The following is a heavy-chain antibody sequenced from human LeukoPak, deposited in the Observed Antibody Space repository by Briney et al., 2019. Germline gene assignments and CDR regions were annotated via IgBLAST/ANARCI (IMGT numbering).Heavy chain of an antibody. J-gene: IGHJ1*01. CDR2: IWYDGSNK. V-gene: IGHV3-30*02. CDR3: AKDLAAAVQDFQH. Sequence: GGSLRLSCAASGFTFSSYGMHWVRQAPSKGLEWVAVIWYDGSNKYYADSVKGRFTISRDNSKNTLFLQMNSLRAEDTAVYYCAKDLAAAVQDFQHWGQGTLVTVSS. CDR1: GFTFSSYG. D-gene: IGHD6-13*01.